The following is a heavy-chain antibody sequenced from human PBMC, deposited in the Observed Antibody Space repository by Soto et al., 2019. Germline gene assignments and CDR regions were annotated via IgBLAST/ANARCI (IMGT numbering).Heavy chain of an antibody. CDR2: INPSGGST. CDR1: GYTFTSYY. J-gene: IGHJ3*02. D-gene: IGHD3-16*01. CDR3: ASLRGRGQDAFDI. Sequence: ASVKVSCKXSGYTFTSYYMHWVRQAPGQGLEWMGIINPSGGSTSYAQKFQGRVTMTRDTSTSTVYMELSSLRSEDTAVYYCASLRGRGQDAFDIWGQGTMVTVSS. V-gene: IGHV1-46*01.